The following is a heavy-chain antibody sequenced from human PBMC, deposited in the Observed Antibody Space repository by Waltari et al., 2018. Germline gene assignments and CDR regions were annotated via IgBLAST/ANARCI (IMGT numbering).Heavy chain of an antibody. J-gene: IGHJ6*02. D-gene: IGHD1-26*01. V-gene: IGHV1-18*01. CDR3: ARRIPSGGYPAGMDV. Sequence: QVQLVQSGAEVKKPGASVKVSCKASGYTFTSYGISWVRQAPGQGLEWMGWISAYNGKTNYEQKLQGRVTMTTDTSTSTAYMELRSLRSDDTAVYYCARRIPSGGYPAGMDVWGQGTTVTVSS. CDR1: GYTFTSYG. CDR2: ISAYNGKT.